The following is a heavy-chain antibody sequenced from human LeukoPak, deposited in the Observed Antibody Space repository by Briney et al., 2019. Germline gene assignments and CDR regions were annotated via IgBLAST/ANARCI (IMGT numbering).Heavy chain of an antibody. Sequence: GGSLRLSCAASGFSFSSCWMSWVRQAPGKGLEWVANIKQDGSEKYYVDSVKGRFTISRDNAKNSLYLEMNRLRAEDTAVYYCATDDNTMPHRKDYWGQGTLVTVSS. D-gene: IGHD2-2*01. V-gene: IGHV3-7*04. CDR1: GFSFSSCW. CDR2: IKQDGSEK. J-gene: IGHJ4*02. CDR3: ATDDNTMPHRKDY.